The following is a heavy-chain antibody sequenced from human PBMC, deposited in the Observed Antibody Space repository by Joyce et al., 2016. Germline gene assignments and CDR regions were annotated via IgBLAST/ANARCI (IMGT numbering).Heavy chain of an antibody. CDR3: TRSLPHGDGDKRATDI. Sequence: QVLLVQSGPAQKEPGASMTLSCKTSGYSFTNYALNCVRQAPGQGLGWMGRIHAGSGVTMFSQKFYDRVSITTETSASTVYMEMRGLTSADTATYYCTRSLPHGDGDKRATDIWGQGTLVTVSS. J-gene: IGHJ4*02. CDR2: IHAGSGVT. CDR1: GYSFTNYA. D-gene: IGHD7-27*01. V-gene: IGHV1-3*05.